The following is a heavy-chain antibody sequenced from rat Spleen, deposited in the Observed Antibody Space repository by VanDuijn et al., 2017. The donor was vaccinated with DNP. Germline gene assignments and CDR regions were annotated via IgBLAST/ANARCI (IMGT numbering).Heavy chain of an antibody. Sequence: EVQLVESGGDLVRPGRSLKLSCVASGFTFNNYWMTWIRQVPGKGLEWVASISSSGGTTYYPDSVKGRFTTSRDNAENTLYLQMNSLRSEDTATYYCVRVRSTGIDFGLDAWGQGTSVTVSS. J-gene: IGHJ4*01. V-gene: IGHV5-31*01. CDR2: ISSSGGTT. CDR1: GFTFNNYW. D-gene: IGHD1-9*01. CDR3: VRVRSTGIDFGLDA.